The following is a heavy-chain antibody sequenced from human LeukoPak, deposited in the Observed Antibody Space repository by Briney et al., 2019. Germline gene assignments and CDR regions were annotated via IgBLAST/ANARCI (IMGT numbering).Heavy chain of an antibody. V-gene: IGHV3-21*01. CDR2: ISSSSSYI. J-gene: IGHJ4*02. Sequence: GGSLRLSCAASGFTFSSYSMNWVRQAPGKGLEWVSSISSSSSYIYYADSVKGRFTISRDNAKNSLYLQMNSLRAEDTAVYYCARDRGWELNFDYWGQGTLVTVSS. CDR3: ARDRGWELNFDY. D-gene: IGHD1-26*01. CDR1: GFTFSSYS.